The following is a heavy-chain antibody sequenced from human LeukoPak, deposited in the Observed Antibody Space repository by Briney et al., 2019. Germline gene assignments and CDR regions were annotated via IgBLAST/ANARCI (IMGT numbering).Heavy chain of an antibody. CDR2: IHYGANT. CDR1: GVSITSSSYY. J-gene: IGHJ6*02. D-gene: IGHD2-2*02. Sequence: SETLSLTCTVSGVSITSSSYYWGWIRQPPGKGPEWIGSIHYGANTYRNPSLKSRVTISADTFKNHFSLIVTSLTAADTAVYYCAAAPILRGEGGEHYKYGMDVWGQGTTVIVSS. CDR3: AAAPILRGEGGEHYKYGMDV. V-gene: IGHV4-39*07.